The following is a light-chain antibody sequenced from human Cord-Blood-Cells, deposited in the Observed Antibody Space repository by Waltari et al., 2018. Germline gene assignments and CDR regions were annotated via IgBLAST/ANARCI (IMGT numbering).Light chain of an antibody. CDR1: QDISNY. CDR2: ESS. Sequence: DIQMTQSPSSLSASVGDRVTITCQARQDISNYLNWYQQKPGKAPKLLIYESSNLETGFPSRFSGSGAGTDFTYTISSLETEDIATYDCHQYVNLLINFVPGTKVNIK. CDR3: HQYVNLLIN. V-gene: IGKV1-33*01. J-gene: IGKJ3*01.